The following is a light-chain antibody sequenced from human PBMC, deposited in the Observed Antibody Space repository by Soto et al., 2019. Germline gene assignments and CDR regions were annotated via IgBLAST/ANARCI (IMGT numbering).Light chain of an antibody. V-gene: IGKV3-20*01. CDR2: GTS. CDR3: QQYGNSPWT. CDR1: QTIDSKS. Sequence: EIVLTQSPAILSLSPGETATLSCRASQTIDSKSLAWYQQKPGQAPRLLLFGTSGRPAGIPDRFSGSVSGVHYTLTINRLEPEDFAVYYCQQYGNSPWTFGQGTRVEIK. J-gene: IGKJ1*01.